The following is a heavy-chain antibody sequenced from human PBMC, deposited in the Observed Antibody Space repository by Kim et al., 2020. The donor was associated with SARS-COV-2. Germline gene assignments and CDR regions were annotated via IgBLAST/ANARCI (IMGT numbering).Heavy chain of an antibody. CDR1: GFTFSDYY. CDR2: ISSSGSPI. Sequence: GGSLRLSCAASGFTFSDYYMSWIRQAPGKGLEWVSYISSSGSPIYYADSVKGRFTISRDNAKNSLFLQMNSLTAEDTAVYYCARGGGNCKDGDYYYYGIDVWGPGTTVTVSS. CDR3: ARGGGNCKDGDYYYYGIDV. J-gene: IGHJ6*02. D-gene: IGHD1-1*01. V-gene: IGHV3-11*01.